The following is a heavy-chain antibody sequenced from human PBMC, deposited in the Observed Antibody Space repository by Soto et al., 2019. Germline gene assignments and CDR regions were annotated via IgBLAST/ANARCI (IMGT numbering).Heavy chain of an antibody. J-gene: IGHJ4*02. D-gene: IGHD6-13*01. V-gene: IGHV3-23*01. CDR1: GFTFSDYG. CDR3: AKTFGSNWLPEY. CDR2: ISGSAGNT. Sequence: EVHLLESGGGLVQPGGSLRLSCAASGFTFSDYGRNWVRQAPGKRLEWVAAISGSAGNTYYADSVKGRFSTSRDNSKSTLYLEMNSLRVEDTAMYYCAKTFGSNWLPEYWGQGTLVTVSS.